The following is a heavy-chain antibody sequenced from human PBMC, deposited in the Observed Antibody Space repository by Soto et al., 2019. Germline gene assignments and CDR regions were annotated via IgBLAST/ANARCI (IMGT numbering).Heavy chain of an antibody. CDR2: IYHSGST. CDR3: ARDQNGSGHYYKRYVDY. CDR1: GGSINSRCW. Sequence: SESLSLTCAVSGGSINSRCWWSWVRQAPGKGLEWIGEIYHSGSTNYNPSLKRRVTISVDKSKNQFSLNLSSVTAADTAVYYCARDQNGSGHYYKRYVDYWGQGTPVTVS. J-gene: IGHJ4*02. D-gene: IGHD3-10*01. V-gene: IGHV4-4*02.